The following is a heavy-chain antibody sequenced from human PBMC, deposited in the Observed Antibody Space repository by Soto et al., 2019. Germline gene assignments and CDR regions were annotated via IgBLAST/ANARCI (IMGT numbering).Heavy chain of an antibody. CDR1: GGSISSYY. V-gene: IGHV4-59*01. J-gene: IGHJ6*03. Sequence: PSETLSLTCTVSGGSISSYYWSWIRQPPGKELEWIGYIYYSGSTNYNPSLKSRVTISVDTSKNQFSLKLRSVTAADTAVYYCARGGRYYYYYTDVWGKGTTVTVFS. CDR2: IYYSGST. CDR3: ARGGRYYYYYTDV.